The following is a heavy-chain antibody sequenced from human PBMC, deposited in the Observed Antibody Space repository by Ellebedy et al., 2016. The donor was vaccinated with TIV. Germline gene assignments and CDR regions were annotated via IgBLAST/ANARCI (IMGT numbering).Heavy chain of an antibody. CDR3: ARGKTGTSGY. D-gene: IGHD1-1*01. CDR1: GFTFSSYS. J-gene: IGHJ4*02. V-gene: IGHV3-48*01. CDR2: ISSSSSTI. Sequence: GESLKISXAASGFTFSSYSMNWVRQAPGKGLEWVSYISSSSSTIYYADSVKGRFTISRDNAKNSLYLQMNSLRAEDTAVYYCARGKTGTSGYWGQGTLVTVSS.